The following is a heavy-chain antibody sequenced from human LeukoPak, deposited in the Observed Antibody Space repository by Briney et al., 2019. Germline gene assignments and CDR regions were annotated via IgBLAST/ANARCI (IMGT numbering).Heavy chain of an antibody. CDR2: ISSSSSYI. CDR3: ARDDRGYSYGRRVDY. V-gene: IGHV3-21*01. J-gene: IGHJ4*02. D-gene: IGHD5-18*01. CDR1: GFTFSSYS. Sequence: EGSLRLSCAASGFTFSSYSMNWVRQAPGKGLEWVSSISSSSSYIYYADSVKGRFTISRDNAKNSLYLQMNSLRAEDTAVYYCARDDRGYSYGRRVDYWGQGTLVTVSS.